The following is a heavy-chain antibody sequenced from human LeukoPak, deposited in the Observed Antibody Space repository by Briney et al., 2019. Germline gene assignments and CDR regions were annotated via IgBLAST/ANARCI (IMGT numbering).Heavy chain of an antibody. J-gene: IGHJ4*02. CDR2: ISERGGST. V-gene: IGHV3-23*01. Sequence: QPGGSLRLSCAASGFTLSSHWMSWVRQAPGKGLEWVSGISERGGSTKYADSVKGRFTISRDNSLNTVYLQMNNLRAEDTAVYFCAKRGIVIRGVLVIGFHKEAYYFDYWGQGILVTVSS. CDR1: GFTLSSHW. D-gene: IGHD3-10*01. CDR3: AKRGIVIRGVLVIGFHKEAYYFDY.